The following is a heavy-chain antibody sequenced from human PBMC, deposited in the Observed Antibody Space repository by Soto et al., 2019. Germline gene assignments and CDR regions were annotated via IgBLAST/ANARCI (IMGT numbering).Heavy chain of an antibody. V-gene: IGHV4-59*08. CDR1: GGSISSYY. CDR2: IYYSGST. CDR3: ARHGNSLWGSYLPDDY. J-gene: IGHJ4*02. D-gene: IGHD3-16*02. Sequence: SETLSLTCTVSGGSISSYYWSWIRQPPGKGLEWIGYIYYSGSTNYNPSLKSRVTISVDTSKNQFSLKLSSVTAADTAVYYCARHGNSLWGSYLPDDYWGQGTLVTVSS.